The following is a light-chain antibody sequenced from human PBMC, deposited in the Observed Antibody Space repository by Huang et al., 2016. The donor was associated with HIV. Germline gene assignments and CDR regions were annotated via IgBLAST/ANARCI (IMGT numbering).Light chain of an antibody. CDR2: GAS. Sequence: EIVMTQSPVTLSVSPGERATLSCRASQSVSSNLAWYQQKPGQAPRLLIYGASTRATGVPARLSGSGSGTDFTLTISSLQSEDFALYYCQQYNNWPPITFGQGTRLEIK. CDR1: QSVSSN. J-gene: IGKJ5*01. V-gene: IGKV3-15*01. CDR3: QQYNNWPPIT.